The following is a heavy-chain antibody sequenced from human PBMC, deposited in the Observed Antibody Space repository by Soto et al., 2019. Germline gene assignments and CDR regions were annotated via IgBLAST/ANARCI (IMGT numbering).Heavy chain of an antibody. J-gene: IGHJ6*03. CDR3: ARRARPDFYYMDV. CDR2: ISSNGVGT. Sequence: PGGSQRLSCAASGFTLRGYARDWVRQAPGKGLEYVSGISSNGVGTYYANSVQGRFTISRDNSKNTVYLQMGSLRPEDMAVYYCARRARPDFYYMDVWGKGTTVTVSS. D-gene: IGHD6-6*01. CDR1: GFTLRGYA. V-gene: IGHV3-64*01.